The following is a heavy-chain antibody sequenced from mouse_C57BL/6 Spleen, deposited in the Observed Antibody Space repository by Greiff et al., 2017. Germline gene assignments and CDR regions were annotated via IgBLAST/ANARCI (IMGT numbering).Heavy chain of an antibody. CDR2: IHPNSGST. CDR1: GYTFTSYW. CDR3: GRSYGSSPYAMDY. V-gene: IGHV1-64*01. D-gene: IGHD1-1*01. Sequence: QVQLQQPGAELVKPGASVKLSCKASGYTFTSYWMHWVKQRPGQGLEWIGMIHPNSGSTNYNEKFKSKATLTVDKSYSTAYMQLSSLTSEDSAVYYCGRSYGSSPYAMDYWGQGTSVTVSS. J-gene: IGHJ4*01.